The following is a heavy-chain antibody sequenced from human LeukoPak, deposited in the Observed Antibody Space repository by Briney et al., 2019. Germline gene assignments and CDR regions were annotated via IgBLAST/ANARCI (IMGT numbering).Heavy chain of an antibody. D-gene: IGHD2-2*02. CDR3: ARLNCSSTSCYNDY. V-gene: IGHV4-59*01. Sequence: SETLSLTCTVSGGSISSYYWSWLRQPPGKGLEWIGYIYYSGSTNYNPSLKSRVTISVDTSKNQFSLKLSSVTAADTAVYYCARLNCSSTSCYNDYWGQGTLVTVSS. CDR2: IYYSGST. CDR1: GGSISSYY. J-gene: IGHJ4*02.